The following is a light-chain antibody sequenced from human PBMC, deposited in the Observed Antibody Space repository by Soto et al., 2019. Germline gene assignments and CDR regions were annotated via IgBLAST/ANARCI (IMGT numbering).Light chain of an antibody. Sequence: EIVLTQSPAALSLSPGERATLSCRARQSVSSNLAWYQQKPGQAPRLLIYGASTRATGVPARFSGSGSGTEFTLTISSLQSEDFAVYYCQQYNNWPWTFGQGTKVDIK. CDR1: QSVSSN. CDR3: QQYNNWPWT. CDR2: GAS. J-gene: IGKJ1*01. V-gene: IGKV3-15*01.